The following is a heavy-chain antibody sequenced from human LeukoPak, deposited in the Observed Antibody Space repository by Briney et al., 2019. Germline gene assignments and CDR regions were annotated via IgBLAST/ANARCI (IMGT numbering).Heavy chain of an antibody. CDR1: GFTFDDYA. D-gene: IGHD5-24*01. V-gene: IGHV3-9*01. J-gene: IGHJ4*02. CDR3: AKGAGQYRDGYNFMDY. Sequence: TGGSRRLSGAASGFTFDDYAMHWVRQAPGKGLEWVSGISWNSGSIGYADSVKGRFTISRDNAKNSLYLQMNSLRAEDTALYYCAKGAGQYRDGYNFMDYWGQGTLVTVSS. CDR2: ISWNSGSI.